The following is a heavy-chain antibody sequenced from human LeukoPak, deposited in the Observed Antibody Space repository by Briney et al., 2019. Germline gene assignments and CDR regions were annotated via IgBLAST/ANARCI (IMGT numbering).Heavy chain of an antibody. CDR3: AKMGITGTTAHEERNDY. CDR1: GFTLSNHW. V-gene: IGHV3-30*18. J-gene: IGHJ4*02. D-gene: IGHD1-7*01. Sequence: GGSLRLSCAASGFTLSNHWMTWVRQAPGKGLEWVAVISHDESIKLYAESVKGRFTISRDNSKNTLYLQMNSLRAEDTAVYYCAKMGITGTTAHEERNDYWGQGTLVTVSS. CDR2: ISHDESIK.